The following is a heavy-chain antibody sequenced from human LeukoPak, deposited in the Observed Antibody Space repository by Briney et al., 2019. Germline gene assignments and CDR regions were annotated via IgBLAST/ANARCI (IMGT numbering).Heavy chain of an antibody. CDR2: MLYSGRT. CDR1: GGSITSSSYY. D-gene: IGHD4-17*01. Sequence: SETLSVTCTVSGGSITSSSYYWGWIRQPPGKGLEWIGSMLYSGRTYYNPSLKSRVTISVDTSKNQFSLRLSSVTAADTAVYYCARRGGVTTVLFDYWGQGTLVTVSS. V-gene: IGHV4-39*01. J-gene: IGHJ4*02. CDR3: ARRGGVTTVLFDY.